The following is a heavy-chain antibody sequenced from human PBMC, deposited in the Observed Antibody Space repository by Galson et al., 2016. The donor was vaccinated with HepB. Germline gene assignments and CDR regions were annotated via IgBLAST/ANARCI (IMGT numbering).Heavy chain of an antibody. CDR1: GGHFSGYF. CDR2: INHRGHT. J-gene: IGHJ6*02. D-gene: IGHD2-2*01. V-gene: IGHV4-34*01. Sequence: LSLTCGVNGGHFSGYFWTWIRQTPGKGLEWLGEINHRGHTNYNPSPTSRVAMSVDTSKTQFSLKLNSVTAADTAVYYCARGRKNLPAAIYSRGMDVWGQGTTVTVSS. CDR3: ARGRKNLPAAIYSRGMDV.